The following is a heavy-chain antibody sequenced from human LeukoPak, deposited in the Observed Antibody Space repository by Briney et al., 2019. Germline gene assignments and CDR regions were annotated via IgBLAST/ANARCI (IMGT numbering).Heavy chain of an antibody. D-gene: IGHD5-12*01. Sequence: GGSLRLSCSASGFTFGSYGMHWVRQAPGKGLEWVGVISYDGSSKFYPDSVKGRFTISEDNPKNTLSLQMNSLRADDSAVYYCARPLYSGYTAFYYGMDVWGQGTTVTVSS. V-gene: IGHV3-30*03. CDR1: GFTFGSYG. J-gene: IGHJ6*02. CDR2: ISYDGSSK. CDR3: ARPLYSGYTAFYYGMDV.